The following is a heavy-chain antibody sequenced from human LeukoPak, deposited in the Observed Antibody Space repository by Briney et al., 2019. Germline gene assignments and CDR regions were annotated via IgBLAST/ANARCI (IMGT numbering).Heavy chain of an antibody. Sequence: NPSETLSLTCTVSGGSIISYYWSWIRQPPRKGLEWIGYIYYSGSTNYNPSLKSRVTISVDTSKNQFSLKLSSVTAADTAVYYCARDGSGSGWYNDNWFDPWGQGALVTVSS. D-gene: IGHD6-19*01. CDR3: ARDGSGSGWYNDNWFDP. J-gene: IGHJ5*02. V-gene: IGHV4-59*01. CDR1: GGSIISYY. CDR2: IYYSGST.